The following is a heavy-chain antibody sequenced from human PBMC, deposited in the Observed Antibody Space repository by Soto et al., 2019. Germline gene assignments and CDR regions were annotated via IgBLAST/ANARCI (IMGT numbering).Heavy chain of an antibody. Sequence: SETLSLTCTVSGGSISSYYWSWIRQPPGKGLEWIGYIYYSGSTNYNPSLKSRVTISVDTPKNQFSLKLTSVTAADTAVYYCARGDTYFDYWGQGTLVTVSS. CDR1: GGSISSYY. V-gene: IGHV4-59*01. CDR2: IYYSGST. CDR3: ARGDTYFDY. D-gene: IGHD5-18*01. J-gene: IGHJ4*02.